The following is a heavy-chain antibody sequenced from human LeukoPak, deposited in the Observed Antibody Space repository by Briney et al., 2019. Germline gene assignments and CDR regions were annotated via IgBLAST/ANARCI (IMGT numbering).Heavy chain of an antibody. V-gene: IGHV5-51*01. J-gene: IGHJ6*03. Sequence: PGESLKISCKGSGYSFTGYWIGWVRQMPGKGLEWMGIIYPGDSDTRYSPSFQGQVTISADKSISTAYLQWSSLKASDTAMYYCARGRDFYYYYYYVDVWGKGTTVTVSS. D-gene: IGHD3-3*01. CDR3: ARGRDFYYYYYYVDV. CDR2: IYPGDSDT. CDR1: GYSFTGYW.